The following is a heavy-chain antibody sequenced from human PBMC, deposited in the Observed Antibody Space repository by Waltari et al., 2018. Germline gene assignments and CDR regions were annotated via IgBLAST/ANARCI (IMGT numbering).Heavy chain of an antibody. CDR2: IYRGSST. V-gene: IGHV3-53*01. J-gene: IGHJ4*02. CDR1: GFTVSTNY. D-gene: IGHD1-26*01. Sequence: EVQLVESGGGLIQPGGSLRLSCAASGFTVSTNYMTWVRQAPGKGWAWLLFIYRGSSTYSADSVKGRFTISRDNSKNTLYLQMNSLRAEDTAVYYCARDPSGSYPGDYWGQGTLVTVSS. CDR3: ARDPSGSYPGDY.